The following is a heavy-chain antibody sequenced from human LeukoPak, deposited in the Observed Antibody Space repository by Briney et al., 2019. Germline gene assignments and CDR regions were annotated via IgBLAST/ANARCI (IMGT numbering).Heavy chain of an antibody. CDR1: GFTVSSNY. D-gene: IGHD4-17*01. CDR2: IYTGGST. J-gene: IGHJ4*02. V-gene: IGHV3-53*01. CDR3: ARDRYGNQVDY. Sequence: GSLRLSCAASGFTVSSNYMSWVRQAPGKGLEWVSVIYTGGSTYYADSVKGRFTISRDNSNNTLYLQMNSLRAEDTAVYYCARDRYGNQVDYWGQGTLVTVSS.